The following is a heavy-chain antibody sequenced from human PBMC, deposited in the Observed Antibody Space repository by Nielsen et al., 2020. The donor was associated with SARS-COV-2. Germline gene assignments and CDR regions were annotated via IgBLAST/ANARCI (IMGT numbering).Heavy chain of an antibody. CDR2: INPSGGST. Sequence: ASVKVSCKASGYTFTSYYMHWVRQAPGQGLGWMGIINPSGGSTSYAQKFQGRVTMTRDTSTSTVYMELSSLRSEDTAVYYCARTYYYGSGSHDAFDIWGQGTMVTVSS. CDR3: ARTYYYGSGSHDAFDI. V-gene: IGHV1-46*01. J-gene: IGHJ3*02. D-gene: IGHD3-10*01. CDR1: GYTFTSYY.